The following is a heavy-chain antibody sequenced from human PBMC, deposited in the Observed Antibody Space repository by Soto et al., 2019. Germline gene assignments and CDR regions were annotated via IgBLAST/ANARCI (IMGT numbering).Heavy chain of an antibody. D-gene: IGHD6-13*01. J-gene: IGHJ4*02. CDR1: GFTFSSYS. V-gene: IGHV3-21*01. CDR3: ARDRIGSSSPPL. CDR2: ISSSSSYI. Sequence: GGSLRLSCAASGFTFSSYSMNWVRQAPGKGLEWVSSISSSSSYIYYADSVKGRFTISRDNAKNSLYLQMNSLRAEDTAVYYCARDRIGSSSPPLWGQGTLVTVYS.